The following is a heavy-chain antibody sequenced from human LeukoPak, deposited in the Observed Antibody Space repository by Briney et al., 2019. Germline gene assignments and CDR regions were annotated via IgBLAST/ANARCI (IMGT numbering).Heavy chain of an antibody. CDR2: IKQDGSEI. CDR1: GFTFSSYG. J-gene: IGHJ4*02. V-gene: IGHV3-7*01. D-gene: IGHD5-24*01. Sequence: GGSLRLSCAASGFTFSSYGMSWVRQAPGKGLEWVTNIKQDGSEIYYVGSVEGRFTISRDNAKNSLYLQMNSLRADDTAVYYCVRRYMATSAEDFDHWGQGTLVTVSS. CDR3: VRRYMATSAEDFDH.